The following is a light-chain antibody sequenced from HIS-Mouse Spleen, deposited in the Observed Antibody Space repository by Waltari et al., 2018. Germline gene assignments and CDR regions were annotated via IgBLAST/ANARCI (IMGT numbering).Light chain of an antibody. J-gene: IGKJ5*01. CDR2: DAS. CDR3: QQYDNLPPVIT. Sequence: DIQMTQSPSSLSASVGDRVTITCQASQDISNYLNWYQQKPGKAPKLLIYDASNLETGVPSRFSGSGSGTDFTFTSSSLQPEDIATYYCQQYDNLPPVITFGQGTRLEIK. CDR1: QDISNY. V-gene: IGKV1-33*01.